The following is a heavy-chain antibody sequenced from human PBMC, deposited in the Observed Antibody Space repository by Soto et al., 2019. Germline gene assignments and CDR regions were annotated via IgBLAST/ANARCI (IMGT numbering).Heavy chain of an antibody. Sequence: SETLSLTCAVYGDSIINDYYWGWIRQSPGKGLEWIGNIYHSGNNYYNPSLRSRVTISIDTSKNQFSLYLWSVTAADTAVYYCARGGEEYNFHRFDVWGQGATVTVSS. V-gene: IGHV4-38-2*01. J-gene: IGHJ6*02. CDR2: IYHSGNN. D-gene: IGHD1-1*01. CDR1: GDSIINDYY. CDR3: ARGGEEYNFHRFDV.